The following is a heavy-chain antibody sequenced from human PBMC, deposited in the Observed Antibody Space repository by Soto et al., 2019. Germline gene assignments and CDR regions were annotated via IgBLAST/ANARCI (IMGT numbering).Heavy chain of an antibody. V-gene: IGHV3-23*01. CDR2: ITGTGGNT. D-gene: IGHD4-17*01. CDR3: AKARPGDYGDY. Sequence: GGSLRLSCAASGFPLSTYGMTWVRQAPGKGLEWVSAITGTGGNTYYVDSVKGRFTSSRDNSKNMLYLQVNSLRAEDTAVYYCAKARPGDYGDYWGQGTLVTVSS. J-gene: IGHJ4*02. CDR1: GFPLSTYG.